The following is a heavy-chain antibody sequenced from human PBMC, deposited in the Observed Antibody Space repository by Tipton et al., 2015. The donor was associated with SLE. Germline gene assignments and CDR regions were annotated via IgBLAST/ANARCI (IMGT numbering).Heavy chain of an antibody. Sequence: LRLSCTVSGDSISGAASYWGWIRRPPGKGLGWIGSVDDGGGADYNPSLKSRLTISVDTSKNHFSLKLTSVTAADTAVYYCARHPGDGAFDIWGRGTMVTVSS. D-gene: IGHD5-24*01. CDR3: ARHPGDGAFDI. CDR1: GDSISGAASY. J-gene: IGHJ3*02. CDR2: VDDGGGA. V-gene: IGHV4-39*01.